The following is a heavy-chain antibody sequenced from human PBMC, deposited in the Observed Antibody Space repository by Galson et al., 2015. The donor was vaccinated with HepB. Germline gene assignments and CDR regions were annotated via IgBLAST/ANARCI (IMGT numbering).Heavy chain of an antibody. Sequence: PALVKPTQTLTLTCTFSGLSFSNSGVGVGWIRQPPGKALEWLATIYWNDDKRYSPSLKNRLTITKDTSKNQVVLTMTNMDPVDRGTYYCAHRLTQYYDSSGYWDAFDIWGQGTMVTVSS. V-gene: IGHV2-5*01. CDR2: IYWNDDK. J-gene: IGHJ3*02. CDR3: AHRLTQYYDSSGYWDAFDI. CDR1: GLSFSNSGVG. D-gene: IGHD3-22*01.